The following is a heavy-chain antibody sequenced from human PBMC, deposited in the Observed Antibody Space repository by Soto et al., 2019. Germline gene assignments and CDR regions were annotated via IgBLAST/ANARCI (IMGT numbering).Heavy chain of an antibody. CDR1: GFTFSSYG. D-gene: IGHD3-10*01. V-gene: IGHV3-30*18. J-gene: IGHJ4*02. Sequence: PGGSLRLSCAASGFTFSSYGMHWVRQAPGKGLEWVAVISYDGSNKYYADSVKGRFTISRDNSKNTLYLQMNSLRAEDTAVYYCAKDFPNHLPPSLRGFDYWGQGTLVTVSS. CDR3: AKDFPNHLPPSLRGFDY. CDR2: ISYDGSNK.